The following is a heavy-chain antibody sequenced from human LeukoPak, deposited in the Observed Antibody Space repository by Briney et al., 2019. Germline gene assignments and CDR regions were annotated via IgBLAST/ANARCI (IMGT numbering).Heavy chain of an antibody. Sequence: GGSLRLSCAASGFTLSDYYMSWIRQAPGKGLEWVSYISSSGSTKYYADSVKGRFTISRDNAKNSLYLQMNSLRAEDTAVYYCARARTQTYYYYYMDVWGKGATVTVSS. CDR1: GFTLSDYY. CDR3: ARARTQTYYYYYMDV. CDR2: ISSSGSTK. J-gene: IGHJ6*03. V-gene: IGHV3-11*04. D-gene: IGHD1-1*01.